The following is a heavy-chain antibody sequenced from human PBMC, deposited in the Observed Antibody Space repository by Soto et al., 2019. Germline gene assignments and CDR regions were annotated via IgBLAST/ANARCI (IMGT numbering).Heavy chain of an antibody. J-gene: IGHJ4*02. CDR3: ARSGLFGDGYNNYFDY. Sequence: GESLKISCKGSGYSFTSYWIGWVRQMPGKGLGWMGIIYPGDSDTRYSPSFQGQVTISADKSIITAYLRWSSLKASDTAMYYCARSGLFGDGYNNYFDYWGQGTLVTVSS. V-gene: IGHV5-51*01. CDR1: GYSFTSYW. CDR2: IYPGDSDT. D-gene: IGHD3-3*01.